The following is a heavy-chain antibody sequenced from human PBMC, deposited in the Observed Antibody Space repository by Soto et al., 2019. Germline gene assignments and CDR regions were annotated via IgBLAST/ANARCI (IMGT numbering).Heavy chain of an antibody. V-gene: IGHV1-2*02. CDR3: ASAAVTGTAGLDF. D-gene: IGHD6-19*01. CDR2: INPNSGGT. CDR1: GYSFSGFY. J-gene: IGHJ4*02. Sequence: QVLLLQSGAEVKKPGASVKVSCKASGYSFSGFYIHWVRQAPGQGLEGMGWINPNSGGTKCAEKFQGRVTMTRDTSISTAYMELSRLTSDDTAVYYCASAAVTGTAGLDFWGQGTQVTVSS.